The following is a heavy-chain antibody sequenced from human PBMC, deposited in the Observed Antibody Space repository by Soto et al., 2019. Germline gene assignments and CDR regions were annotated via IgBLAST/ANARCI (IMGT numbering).Heavy chain of an antibody. CDR3: ARPKYSSSWYKKTGNWFDP. V-gene: IGHV4-34*01. CDR2: INHRGST. D-gene: IGHD6-13*01. J-gene: IGHJ5*02. CDR1: GGSFSGYY. Sequence: SQTLSLTCAVYGGSFSGYYWTWIRQPPGKGLEWVGEINHRGSTNYNPSLKSRVTISVDTSKNQFSLRLSSVTAADTAVYYCARPKYSSSWYKKTGNWFDPWGQGTLVTVSS.